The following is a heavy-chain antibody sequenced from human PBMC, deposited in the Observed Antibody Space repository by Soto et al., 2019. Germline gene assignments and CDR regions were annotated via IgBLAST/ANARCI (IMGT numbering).Heavy chain of an antibody. Sequence: GEALKISCKGSGYSFTSYWIGWVRQMPGKGLEWMGIIYPGDSDTRYSPSFQGQVTISADKSISTAYLQWSSLKASDTAMYYCARRVRYSSSTSCTNYYYYMDVWGKGTTVTVSS. CDR3: ARRVRYSSSTSCTNYYYYMDV. CDR2: IYPGDSDT. J-gene: IGHJ6*03. V-gene: IGHV5-51*01. CDR1: GYSFTSYW. D-gene: IGHD2-2*01.